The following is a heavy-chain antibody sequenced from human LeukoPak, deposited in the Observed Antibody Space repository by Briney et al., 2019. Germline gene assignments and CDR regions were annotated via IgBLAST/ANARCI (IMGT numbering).Heavy chain of an antibody. D-gene: IGHD6-19*01. CDR2: IYYSGST. CDR1: GGSINSYY. V-gene: IGHV4-59*01. CDR3: ARAVAGTHYYYGMDV. Sequence: PSETLSLTCTVPGGSINSYYWSWIRQPPGKGLEWIGYIYYSGSTNYNPSLKSRVTISVDTSKKQFSLKLSSVTAADTAVYYCARAVAGTHYYYGMDVWGQGTTVTVSS. J-gene: IGHJ6*02.